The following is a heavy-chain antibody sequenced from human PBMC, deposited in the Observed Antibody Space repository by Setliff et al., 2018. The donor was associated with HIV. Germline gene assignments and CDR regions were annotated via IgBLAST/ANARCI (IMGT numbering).Heavy chain of an antibody. J-gene: IGHJ3*01. D-gene: IGHD6-19*01. V-gene: IGHV4-31*03. CDR2: IYYSGST. CDR1: GGSINTGGYY. Sequence: SETLSLTCNVSGGSINTGGYYWSWIRQHPGKGLEWIGYIYYSGSTYYNPSLKSRVTISMDTSKNQFSLKLNSVTAADTAVYYCAKDRSVFDVWGQGTTVTVSS. CDR3: AKDRSVFDV.